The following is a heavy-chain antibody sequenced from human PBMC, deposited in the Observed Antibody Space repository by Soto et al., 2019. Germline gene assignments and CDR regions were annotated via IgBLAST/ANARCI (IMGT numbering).Heavy chain of an antibody. CDR1: GCTLSSHD. V-gene: IGHV3-30*18. D-gene: IGHD5-18*01. CDR3: VKEFGFAGSSYESFFDY. Sequence: PGGTLSLTCAASGCTLSSHDMQWVRQAPGKGLEWVAVVSYDGGTKYYADSVKGRFTISRDNSKNMLYLQMNSLRAEDTAEYYCVKEFGFAGSSYESFFDYWGQGTLVTVSS. J-gene: IGHJ4*02. CDR2: VSYDGGTK.